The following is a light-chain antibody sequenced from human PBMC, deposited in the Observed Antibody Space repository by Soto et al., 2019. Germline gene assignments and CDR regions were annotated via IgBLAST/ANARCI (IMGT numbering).Light chain of an antibody. Sequence: QSALTQPASVSGSPGQSITISSTGTSGDVDSHYVASYQQHPNKAPKVLIYEGNNRPSGVSDRFSGSKSGNTASLTISGLQAEDEADYYCSSHTPNITLFGGGTKVTVL. CDR2: EGN. J-gene: IGLJ2*01. CDR1: SGDVDSHY. CDR3: SSHTPNITL. V-gene: IGLV2-14*03.